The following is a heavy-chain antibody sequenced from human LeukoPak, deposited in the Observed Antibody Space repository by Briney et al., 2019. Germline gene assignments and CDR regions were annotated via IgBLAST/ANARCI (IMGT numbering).Heavy chain of an antibody. V-gene: IGHV4-39*01. D-gene: IGHD1-20*01. CDR2: IYYSGST. J-gene: IGHJ4*02. Sequence: PSETLSLTCTVSGGSISSSSYYWGWIRQPPGKGLEWIGSIYYSGSTYYNPSLKSRVTISVDTSKNQFSLKLSSVTAADTAVYYCASAYSLYGITGTTGFDYWGQGTLVTVSS. CDR1: GGSISSSSYY. CDR3: ASAYSLYGITGTTGFDY.